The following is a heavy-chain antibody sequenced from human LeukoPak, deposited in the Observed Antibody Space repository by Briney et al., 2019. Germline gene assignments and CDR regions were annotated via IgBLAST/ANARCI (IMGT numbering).Heavy chain of an antibody. Sequence: GRPLRLSCAASGFTFDDYARHWVRQAPGKGLEWVSGISWNSGTIGYADSVKGRFTISRDSAKNSLYLQMNSLRAEDTALYYCAKDTHGVVVVAATPGAFDIWGQGTMVTVSS. V-gene: IGHV3-9*01. D-gene: IGHD2-15*01. CDR1: GFTFDDYA. CDR2: ISWNSGTI. CDR3: AKDTHGVVVVAATPGAFDI. J-gene: IGHJ3*02.